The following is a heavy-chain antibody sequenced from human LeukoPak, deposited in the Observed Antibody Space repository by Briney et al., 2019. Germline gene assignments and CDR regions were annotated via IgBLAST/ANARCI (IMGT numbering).Heavy chain of an antibody. Sequence: SQTLSLTCAISGDSVSSNSAAWNWIRQSPSRGLEWLGRTYYRSKWYNDYAVSVKSRITINPDTSKNQFSLQLNSVTPEDTAVYYCARGGNHSSGYRNWFDPWGQGTLVTVSS. CDR3: ARGGNHSSGYRNWFDP. D-gene: IGHD3-22*01. CDR2: TYYRSKWYN. J-gene: IGHJ5*02. V-gene: IGHV6-1*01. CDR1: GDSVSSNSAA.